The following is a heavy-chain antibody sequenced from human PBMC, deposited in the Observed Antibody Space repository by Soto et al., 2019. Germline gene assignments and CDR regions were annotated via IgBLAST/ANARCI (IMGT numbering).Heavy chain of an antibody. CDR1: GFTFDDYA. CDR2: ISWNSGSI. Sequence: EVQLVESGGGLVQPGRSLRLSCAASGFTFDDYAMHWVRQAPGKGLEWVSGISWNSGSIGYADSVKGRFTISRDNAKNSQYLQMNSLRAEDTALYYCAQASSSSAYWGQGTLVTVSS. V-gene: IGHV3-9*01. D-gene: IGHD6-6*01. CDR3: AQASSSSAY. J-gene: IGHJ4*02.